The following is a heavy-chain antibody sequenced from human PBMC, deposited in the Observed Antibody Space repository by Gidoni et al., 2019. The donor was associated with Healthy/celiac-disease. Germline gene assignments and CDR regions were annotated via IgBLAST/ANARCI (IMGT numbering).Heavy chain of an antibody. Sequence: EVQLVESGGGLVQPGRSLRLSCVASGFTFDDYAMHWVRQAPGKGLEWVSGISWNSGSIGYADSVKGRFTISRDNAKNSLYLQMNSLRAEDTALYYCAITFPNCSSTSCHDRALDYWGQGTLVTVSS. CDR3: AITFPNCSSTSCHDRALDY. CDR2: ISWNSGSI. V-gene: IGHV3-9*01. J-gene: IGHJ4*02. D-gene: IGHD2-2*01. CDR1: GFTFDDYA.